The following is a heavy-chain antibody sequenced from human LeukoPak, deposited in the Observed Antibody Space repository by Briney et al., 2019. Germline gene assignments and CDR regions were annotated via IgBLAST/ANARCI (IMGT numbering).Heavy chain of an antibody. J-gene: IGHJ4*02. D-gene: IGHD6-13*01. V-gene: IGHV1-18*01. CDR2: MSAYNGNA. CDR3: ARDHSSSGQLFDY. Sequence: ASVKVSCKASGYTFTSYGISWVRQAPGQGLEWMGWMSAYNGNANYAQKLQGRVTVTTDTSTSTAYMELRSLRSDDTAIYYCARDHSSSGQLFDYWGQGTLVTVSS. CDR1: GYTFTSYG.